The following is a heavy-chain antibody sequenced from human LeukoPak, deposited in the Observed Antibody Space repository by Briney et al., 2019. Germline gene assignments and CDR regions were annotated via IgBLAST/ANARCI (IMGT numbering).Heavy chain of an antibody. V-gene: IGHV4-61*02. J-gene: IGHJ5*02. CDR1: GGSISSGSYY. CDR2: IYTSGST. Sequence: SETLSLTCTVSGGSISSGSYYWSWIRQPAGKGLEWIGRIYTSGSTNYNPSLKSRVTISVDTSKNQFSLKLSSVTAADTAVYYCARGFRVYYGSGSYYNPPQNNWFDPWGQGTLVTVSS. CDR3: ARGFRVYYGSGSYYNPPQNNWFDP. D-gene: IGHD3-10*01.